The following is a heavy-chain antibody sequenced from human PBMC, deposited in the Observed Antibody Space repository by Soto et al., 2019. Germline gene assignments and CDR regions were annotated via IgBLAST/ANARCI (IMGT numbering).Heavy chain of an antibody. Sequence: SETLSLTCAISGDSVSTNSATWDWLRQSPSRGLEWLGRTYYRSKWFNDYAVSVKGRISINPDTSNNQFSLQLNSVTPDDTAVYYCARLIGNSWLDSWGQGTLVTVSS. CDR1: GDSVSTNSAT. V-gene: IGHV6-1*01. J-gene: IGHJ5*01. CDR3: ARLIGNSWLDS. CDR2: TYYRSKWFN. D-gene: IGHD2-8*01.